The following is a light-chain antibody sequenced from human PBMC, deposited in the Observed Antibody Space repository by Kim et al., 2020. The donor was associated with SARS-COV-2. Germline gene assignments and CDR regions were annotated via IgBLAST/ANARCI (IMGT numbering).Light chain of an antibody. Sequence: ESIGDRVTITCQASQDISNYLTWHQQKPGKAPKVLIYDASTLETGVPSRFSGGGSGTDFTFTNASLQPEDVATYYCQQYDNLPLTFGVGTKLEI. CDR2: DAS. V-gene: IGKV1-33*01. CDR1: QDISNY. CDR3: QQYDNLPLT. J-gene: IGKJ4*01.